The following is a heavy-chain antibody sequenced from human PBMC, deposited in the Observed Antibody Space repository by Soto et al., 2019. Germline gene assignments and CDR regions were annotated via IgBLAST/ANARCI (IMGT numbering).Heavy chain of an antibody. Sequence: GESLKISCKGSGYSFTSYWIGWVRQMPGKGLEWMGIIYPGDSDTRYSPSFQGQVTISADKSISTAYLQWSSLKASDTAMYYCVSGYCSGGSCYFLDYRGQGYLVTVSS. J-gene: IGHJ4*02. D-gene: IGHD2-15*01. CDR2: IYPGDSDT. CDR3: VSGYCSGGSCYFLDY. V-gene: IGHV5-51*01. CDR1: GYSFTSYW.